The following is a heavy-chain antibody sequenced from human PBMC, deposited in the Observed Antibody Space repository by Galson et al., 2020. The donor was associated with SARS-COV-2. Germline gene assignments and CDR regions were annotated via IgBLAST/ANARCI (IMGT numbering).Heavy chain of an antibody. D-gene: IGHD4-17*01. CDR2: ISYDGSNK. J-gene: IGHJ6*01. Sequence: LRLSCAASGFTFSSYGMHWVRQAPGKGLEWVAVISYDGSNKFYGDSVKGRFTISRDNSKNTLYLQMNSRRAEDTAVYYCAKDQRDYGDHPTRIYYYYGM. CDR1: GFTFSSYG. V-gene: IGHV3-30*18. CDR3: AKDQRDYGDHPTRIYYYYGM.